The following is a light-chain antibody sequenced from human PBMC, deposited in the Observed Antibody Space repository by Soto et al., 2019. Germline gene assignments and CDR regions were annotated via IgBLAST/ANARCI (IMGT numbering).Light chain of an antibody. CDR2: DAS. Sequence: EIVLTQSPATLSLSPGERATLSCGASESVRGYLAWYQQKPGQAPRLLIHDASNRATGIPVRFSGSGSETDFTLTISSLEPEDSAVYYCQQRYNWPGTFGQGTKVDIK. J-gene: IGKJ1*01. V-gene: IGKV3-11*01. CDR1: ESVRGY. CDR3: QQRYNWPGT.